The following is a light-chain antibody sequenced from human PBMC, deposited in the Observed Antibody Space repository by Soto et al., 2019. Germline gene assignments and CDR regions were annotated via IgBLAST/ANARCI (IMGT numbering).Light chain of an antibody. CDR2: EVS. CDR1: RSDVGGYNY. V-gene: IGLV2-8*01. J-gene: IGLJ1*01. CDR3: SSYAGSNKSV. Sequence: QPALTQPPSASGSPGQSVTISCTGTRSDVGGYNYVSWYQQHPGKAPKLMIYEVSKRPSGVPDRFSGSKSGNTASLTVSGLQPEDEADYYCSSYAGSNKSVFGTGTKVTVL.